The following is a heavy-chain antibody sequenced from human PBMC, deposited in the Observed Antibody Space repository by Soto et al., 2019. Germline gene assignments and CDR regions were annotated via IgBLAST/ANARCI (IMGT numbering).Heavy chain of an antibody. CDR3: ARDRGDYLDDHFDY. CDR1: GLTFSSYN. D-gene: IGHD4-17*01. Sequence: PVRCMRFSCVASGLTFSSYNMNWVRQAPGKGLEWVSCISTTSSNKHYADSVKGRFTISRDNAKNSLYLQMNSLRAEDTAVYYCARDRGDYLDDHFDYWGQRTLVTVSS. V-gene: IGHV3-21*01. J-gene: IGHJ4*02. CDR2: ISTTSSNK.